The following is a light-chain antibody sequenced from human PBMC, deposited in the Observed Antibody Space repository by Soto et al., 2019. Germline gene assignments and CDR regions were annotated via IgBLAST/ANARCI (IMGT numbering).Light chain of an antibody. CDR2: AHN. CDR1: SSNIGAGSD. CDR3: QSYDTSLSGPL. Sequence: QSVLTQPPSVSGAPGQGVTISCTGSSSNIGAGSDVHWYQQLPGTAPKLLIFAHNCRPSGVPDRFSGSTSGTSASLAITGLQADDEADYYCQSYDTSLSGPLFGGGTKLTVL. J-gene: IGLJ2*01. V-gene: IGLV1-40*01.